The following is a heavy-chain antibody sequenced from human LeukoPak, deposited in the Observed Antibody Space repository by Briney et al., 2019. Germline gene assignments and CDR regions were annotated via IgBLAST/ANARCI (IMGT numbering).Heavy chain of an antibody. Sequence: ASVKVSCKASGYTFTGYYMHWVRQAPGQGLEWMGWINPNSGGTNYAQKFQGRVTITADKSTSTAYMELSSLRSEDTAVYYCARTDYYDSSGYYPDAFDIWGQGTMVTVSS. CDR2: INPNSGGT. CDR1: GYTFTGYY. J-gene: IGHJ3*02. V-gene: IGHV1-2*02. D-gene: IGHD3-22*01. CDR3: ARTDYYDSSGYYPDAFDI.